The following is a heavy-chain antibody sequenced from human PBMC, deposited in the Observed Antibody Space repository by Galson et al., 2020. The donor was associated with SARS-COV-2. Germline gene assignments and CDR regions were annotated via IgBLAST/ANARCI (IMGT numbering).Heavy chain of an antibody. V-gene: IGHV4-30-4*01. D-gene: IGHD5-18*01. CDR3: ARARYSYGYNFDY. J-gene: IGHJ4*02. CDR2: IYYSGNT. Sequence: SETLSLTCTVSGGSVSSTDYYWTWIRQSPGKGLEWIGYIYYSGNTYYNPSLKSRVTISVDTSKNQFSLKLSSVTAADTAVYYCARARYSYGYNFDYWGQGTLVTVSS. CDR1: GGSVSSTDYY.